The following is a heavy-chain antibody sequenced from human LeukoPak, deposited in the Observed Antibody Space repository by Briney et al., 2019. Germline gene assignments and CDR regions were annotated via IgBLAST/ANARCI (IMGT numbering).Heavy chain of an antibody. Sequence: GGSLRLSCAASRFTFSSYGMHWVRQAPGKGLEWVAFIRYDRSNEYYADSVRGRFIISRDNSKNTLYLQMDSLRPEDTAVYYCAKDRAWEVRGFGDYDYWGQGTLVTVSS. CDR3: AKDRAWEVRGFGDYDY. CDR1: RFTFSSYG. V-gene: IGHV3-30*02. J-gene: IGHJ4*02. CDR2: IRYDRSNE. D-gene: IGHD3-10*01.